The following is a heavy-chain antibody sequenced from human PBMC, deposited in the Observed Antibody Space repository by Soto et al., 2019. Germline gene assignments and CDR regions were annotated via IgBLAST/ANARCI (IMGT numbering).Heavy chain of an antibody. J-gene: IGHJ3*02. CDR1: GYPVTAYD. V-gene: IGHV1-2*02. Sequence: QLHLVQSGAVVKKPGASVTVSCSASGYPVTAYDMHWVRQAPGRGLERMGGINPATGAAKYTQTFQGRVTMTRDTSTSTVFMELSGLTSEDTAVFYCARGGGVGVAGSAAFDMWGQGTLVTVSS. CDR3: ARGGGVGVAGSAAFDM. CDR2: INPATGAA. D-gene: IGHD3-3*01.